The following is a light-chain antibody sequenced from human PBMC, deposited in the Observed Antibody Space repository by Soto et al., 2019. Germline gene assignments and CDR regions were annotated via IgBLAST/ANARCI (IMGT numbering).Light chain of an antibody. CDR3: QQYNSSPYI. V-gene: IGKV1-5*01. J-gene: IGKJ2*01. Sequence: DIQMTQSPSTLSASVGDRVTITCRASQRFSTWLAWYQQKPGKAPKLLIYDASSLEGGVPSRFSGRGSGTEFTLTISGLQPDDFAPYYCQQYNSSPYIFGQGTKLEIK. CDR2: DAS. CDR1: QRFSTW.